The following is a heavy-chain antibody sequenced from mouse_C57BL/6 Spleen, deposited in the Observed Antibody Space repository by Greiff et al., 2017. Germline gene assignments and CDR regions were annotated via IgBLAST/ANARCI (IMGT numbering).Heavy chain of an antibody. CDR2: INPNNGGT. J-gene: IGHJ2*01. CDR1: GYTFTDYY. V-gene: IGHV1-26*01. CDR3: ARGGLTDY. Sequence: EVQLQQSGPELVKPGASVKISCKASGYTFTDYYMNWVKQSHGKSLEWIGDINPNNGGTSYNQKFKGKATLTVDKSSSTAYMELRSLTSEDSAVYYCARGGLTDYWGQGTTLTVSS.